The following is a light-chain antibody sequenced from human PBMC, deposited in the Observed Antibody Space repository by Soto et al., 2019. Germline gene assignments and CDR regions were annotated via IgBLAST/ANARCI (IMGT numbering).Light chain of an antibody. J-gene: IGKJ1*01. V-gene: IGKV3D-20*02. CDR3: QQRSNWPRT. Sequence: EILLTQSPGTLSLSPGERATLSCRASQSVSSSYLAWYQQKPGQAPRLLIYDASNRATGIPARFSGSGSGTDFTLTISSLEPEDFAVYYCQQRSNWPRTFGQGTKVDIK. CDR1: QSVSSSY. CDR2: DAS.